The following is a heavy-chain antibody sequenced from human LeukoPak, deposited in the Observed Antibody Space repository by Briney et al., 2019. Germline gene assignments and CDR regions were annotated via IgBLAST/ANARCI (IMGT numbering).Heavy chain of an antibody. D-gene: IGHD3-22*01. Sequence: SETLSLTCTVSGGSINSYYWSWIRQPPGKGLQWIGCIHYSGSTNYNPSLKSRVTISVDTSKNQFSLKLSSVTAEDTAVYYCARDLDYDSSPPRDYWGQGTLVTVSS. V-gene: IGHV4-59*01. J-gene: IGHJ4*02. CDR1: GGSINSYY. CDR2: IHYSGST. CDR3: ARDLDYDSSPPRDY.